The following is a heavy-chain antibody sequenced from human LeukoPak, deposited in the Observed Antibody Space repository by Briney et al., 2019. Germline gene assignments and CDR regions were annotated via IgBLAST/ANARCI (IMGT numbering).Heavy chain of an antibody. CDR1: GFTFSRSS. J-gene: IGHJ6*02. V-gene: IGHV3-48*04. CDR3: AKTPGVAARPAYYGMDV. Sequence: GGSLRLSCAASGFTFSRSSMNWVRQAPGKGLEWVSYISTSSSTIYYADSVKGRFTVSRDNAKDSLYLQMNSLRVEDTAVYYCAKTPGVAARPAYYGMDVWGQGTTVTVSS. D-gene: IGHD6-6*01. CDR2: ISTSSSTI.